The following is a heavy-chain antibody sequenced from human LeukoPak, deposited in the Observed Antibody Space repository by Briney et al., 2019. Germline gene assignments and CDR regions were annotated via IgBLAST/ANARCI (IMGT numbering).Heavy chain of an antibody. CDR2: IYTSGST. J-gene: IGHJ4*02. V-gene: IGHV4-4*09. CDR3: AGHDLDWSPVGD. CDR1: GGSISSYY. Sequence: SETLSLTCTVSGGSISSYYWSWIRQPPGKGLEWIGYIYTSGSTNYNPSLKSRVTISVDTSKNQFSLKLSSVTAADTAVYYCAGHDLDWSPVGDWGQGTLVSVS. D-gene: IGHD3/OR15-3a*01.